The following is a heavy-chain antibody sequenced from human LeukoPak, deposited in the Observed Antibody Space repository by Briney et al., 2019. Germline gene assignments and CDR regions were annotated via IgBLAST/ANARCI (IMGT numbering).Heavy chain of an antibody. CDR3: AKEKRWLHPGVFDY. CDR1: GFTFSSYG. Sequence: PGGSLRLSCAASGFTFSSYGMHWVRQAPGKGLERVAFIRYDGSNKYYADSVKGRFTIPRDNSKNTLYLQMNSLRAEDTAVYYCAKEKRWLHPGVFDYWGQGTLVTVSS. D-gene: IGHD5-24*01. CDR2: IRYDGSNK. V-gene: IGHV3-30*02. J-gene: IGHJ4*02.